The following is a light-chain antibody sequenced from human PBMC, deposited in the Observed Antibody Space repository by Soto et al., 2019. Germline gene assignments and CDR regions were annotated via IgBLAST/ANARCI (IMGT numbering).Light chain of an antibody. CDR2: GAA. Sequence: EIVLTQSPGTLSLSPGERATLSCRASHSVSSFYLAWYQQKPGQAPRLLINGAANRATGIPDRFSGSGSGTDFTLNISRLEPEDFAVYYCQQYGSLWYTFGQGTKLEIK. V-gene: IGKV3-20*01. CDR3: QQYGSLWYT. CDR1: HSVSSFY. J-gene: IGKJ2*01.